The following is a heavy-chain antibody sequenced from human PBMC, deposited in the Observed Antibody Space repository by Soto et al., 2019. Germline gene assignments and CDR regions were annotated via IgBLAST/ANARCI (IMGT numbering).Heavy chain of an antibody. D-gene: IGHD2-15*01. CDR2: IGTAGDT. J-gene: IGHJ6*02. Sequence: GGSLRLSCAASGFTFSSYDMHWVRQATGKGLEWVSAIGTAGDTYYPGSVKGRFTISRENAKNSLYLQMNSLRAEDTAVYYCARDLLYCSGGSCFYGMDVWGQGTTVTVSS. CDR3: ARDLLYCSGGSCFYGMDV. CDR1: GFTFSSYD. V-gene: IGHV3-13*01.